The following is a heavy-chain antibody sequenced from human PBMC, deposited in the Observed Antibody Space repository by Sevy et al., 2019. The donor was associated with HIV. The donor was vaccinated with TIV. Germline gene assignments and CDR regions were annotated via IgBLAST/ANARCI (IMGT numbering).Heavy chain of an antibody. CDR1: GFTFSNAW. V-gene: IGHV3-15*07. D-gene: IGHD1-26*01. CDR3: ARDLRVGATKYDAFDI. Sequence: GGSLRLSCAASGFTFSNAWMNWVRQAPGKGLEWVGRIKSKTDGGTTDYAAPVKGRFTISRDNSKTTLYLQMNSLRAEDTAVYYCARDLRVGATKYDAFDIWGQGTMVTVSS. CDR2: IKSKTDGGTT. J-gene: IGHJ3*02.